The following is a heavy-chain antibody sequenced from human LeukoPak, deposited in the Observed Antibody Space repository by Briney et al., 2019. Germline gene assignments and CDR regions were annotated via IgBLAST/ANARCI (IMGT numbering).Heavy chain of an antibody. J-gene: IGHJ3*02. CDR3: ARLRAAFDI. CDR1: GDSICSYY. V-gene: IGHV4-59*08. CDR2: IYYSGTT. Sequence: PSETLSLTCTVYGDSICSYYWSGIRQPPGKGLEWIGYIYYSGTTNYNPSLKSRVTISVDTSKNQFSLKLSSVTAADTAVYYCARLRAAFDIWGQGTMVTVSS.